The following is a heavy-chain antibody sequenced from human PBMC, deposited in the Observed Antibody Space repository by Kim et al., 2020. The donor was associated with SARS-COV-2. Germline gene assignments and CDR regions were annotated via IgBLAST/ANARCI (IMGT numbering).Heavy chain of an antibody. CDR3: ARDYYDSSGPGAFDI. J-gene: IGHJ3*02. V-gene: IGHV3-11*06. Sequence: DSEKGRFTISRDNAKNSLYLQMNSLRAEDTAVYYCARDYYDSSGPGAFDIWGQGTMVTVSS. D-gene: IGHD3-22*01.